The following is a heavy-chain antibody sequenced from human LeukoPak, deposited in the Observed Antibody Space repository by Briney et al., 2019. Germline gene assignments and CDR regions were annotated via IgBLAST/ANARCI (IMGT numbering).Heavy chain of an antibody. CDR3: AKALSLRYFDAVLDP. V-gene: IGHV3-48*03. CDR2: ISSSGSTI. J-gene: IGHJ5*02. Sequence: TGGSLRLSCAASGFTFSSYEMNWVRQAPGKGLEWVSYISSSGSTIYYADSVKGRFTISRDNAKNSLYLQMNSLRAEDTALYYCAKALSLRYFDAVLDPWGQGTLVTVSS. CDR1: GFTFSSYE. D-gene: IGHD3-9*01.